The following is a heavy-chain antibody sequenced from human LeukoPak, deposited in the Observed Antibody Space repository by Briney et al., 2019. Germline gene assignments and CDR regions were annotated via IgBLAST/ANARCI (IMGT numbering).Heavy chain of an antibody. J-gene: IGHJ3*02. CDR1: GFTLSTFA. Sequence: GGSLRLSCTASGFTLSTFAMHWVRQAPGKGLEWVAVISYDGTNKNYADSVKGRFTISRDNSKDTMYLQMNSLRAEDTAVYYCVRDSSGPIWGQGTMVTVSS. D-gene: IGHD6-19*01. V-gene: IGHV3-30*04. CDR2: ISYDGTNK. CDR3: VRDSSGPI.